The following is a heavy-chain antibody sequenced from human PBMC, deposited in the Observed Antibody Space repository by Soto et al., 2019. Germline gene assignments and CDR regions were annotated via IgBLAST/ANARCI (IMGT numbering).Heavy chain of an antibody. CDR1: GYKFISHS. V-gene: IGHV1-18*01. CDR3: ARGAFCGGAPGCRDMDV. CDR2: ISAYNGNT. D-gene: IGHD2-21*01. J-gene: IGHJ6*02. Sequence: QIQLVQSGGEVKKPGASVKVSCKSSGYKFISHSITWVRQAPGQGLEWMGRISAYNGNTNYAQKLQGRVTMTTDTSTNTAYMELRSLRSADTAVYYCARGAFCGGAPGCRDMDVWGQGTTVTVSS.